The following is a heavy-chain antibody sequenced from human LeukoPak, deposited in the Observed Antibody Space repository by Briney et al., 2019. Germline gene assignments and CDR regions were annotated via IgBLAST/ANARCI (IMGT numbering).Heavy chain of an antibody. V-gene: IGHV3-48*04. J-gene: IGHJ3*02. D-gene: IGHD4-17*01. CDR1: RFTCSCYN. Sequence: PGGTLRLSCAASRFTCSCYNMIWLRQAPGKAWVGVTYIRSSSSKIEYAVSEKGRFTIHRDTPKNSLYLQMNGPGAEDTAVSYGASDDYGDYGAFDIWGQGTMVTVSS. CDR2: IRSSSSKI. CDR3: ASDDYGDYGAFDI.